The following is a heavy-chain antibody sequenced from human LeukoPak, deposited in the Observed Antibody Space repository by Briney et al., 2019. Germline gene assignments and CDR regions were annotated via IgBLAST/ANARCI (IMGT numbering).Heavy chain of an antibody. CDR1: GDSVSSNRAA. J-gene: IGHJ4*02. D-gene: IGHD6-19*01. Sequence: SQTLSLTCAISGDSVSSNRAAWNWIRQSTSRGLEWLGRTYYRSKWYNDYAVSVKSRITINPDTSKNQFSLQLNSVTPEDTAVYYCARETTTSGSPFDYWGQGTLVTVSS. CDR3: ARETTTSGSPFDY. V-gene: IGHV6-1*01. CDR2: TYYRSKWYN.